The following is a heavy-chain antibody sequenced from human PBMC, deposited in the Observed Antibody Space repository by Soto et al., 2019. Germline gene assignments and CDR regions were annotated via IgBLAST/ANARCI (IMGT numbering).Heavy chain of an antibody. CDR2: IKQDGSEK. CDR1: GFTFSSYW. V-gene: IGHV3-7*03. CDR3: ATSYGNAWYTY. J-gene: IGHJ4*02. Sequence: PGGSLRLSCAASGFTFSSYWMSWVRQAPGKGLEWVANIKQDGSEKYYVDSVKGRFTISVDRSKNQFTLQLTSVTVADTAVYYCATSYGNAWYTYWGQGTQVTVSS. D-gene: IGHD6-13*01.